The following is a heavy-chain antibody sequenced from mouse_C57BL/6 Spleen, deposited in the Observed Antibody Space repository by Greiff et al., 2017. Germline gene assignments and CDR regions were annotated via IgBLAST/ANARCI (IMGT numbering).Heavy chain of an antibody. D-gene: IGHD1-1*01. Sequence: QVQLKESGAELMKPGASVKLSCKATGYTFTGYWIEWVKQRPGHGLEWIGEILPGSGCTNYNEKFKGKATFTADTSSNTAYMQLSSLTTEDSSIYYCARKENYYGSRDFDVWGTGTPVTVSS. J-gene: IGHJ1*03. V-gene: IGHV1-9*01. CDR1: GYTFTGYW. CDR2: ILPGSGCT. CDR3: ARKENYYGSRDFDV.